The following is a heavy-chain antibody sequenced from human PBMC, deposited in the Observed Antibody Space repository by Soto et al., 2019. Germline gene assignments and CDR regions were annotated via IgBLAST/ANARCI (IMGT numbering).Heavy chain of an antibody. CDR2: ILYDGGNK. CDR1: GFTFSSYA. V-gene: IGHV3-30-3*01. J-gene: IGHJ4*02. D-gene: IGHD1-20*01. Sequence: QVQLVASGGGVVQPGRSLRLSWAASGFTFSSYAMHGVRQAAGKGLEWVAVILYDGGNKYYADVVKSRFTSSRDNSKKTIYLQMKSTGDEDAAVYYCASAFVRDITRPWSLVAYWGQGTLVTVSS. CDR3: ASAFVRDITRPWSLVAY.